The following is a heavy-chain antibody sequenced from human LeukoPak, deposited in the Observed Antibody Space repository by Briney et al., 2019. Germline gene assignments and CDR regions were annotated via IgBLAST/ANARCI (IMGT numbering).Heavy chain of an antibody. Sequence: GGSLRLSCTASGFTFGDYAMSWVRQAPGKGLEWVGFIRSKAYGGTTEYAASVKGRFTISRADSKSIAYLQMNSLKTEDTAVYYCTRDEYYCDSSAFDYWGQGTLVTVSS. CDR3: TRDEYYCDSSAFDY. J-gene: IGHJ4*02. CDR2: IRSKAYGGTT. D-gene: IGHD3-22*01. V-gene: IGHV3-49*04. CDR1: GFTFGDYA.